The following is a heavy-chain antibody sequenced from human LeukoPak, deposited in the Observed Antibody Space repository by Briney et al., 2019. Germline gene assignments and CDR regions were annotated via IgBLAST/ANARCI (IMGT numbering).Heavy chain of an antibody. CDR1: GGSISSYY. CDR2: IYYSGST. CDR3: ARDLEKGRGSLGD. V-gene: IGHV4-59*01. D-gene: IGHD1-26*01. J-gene: IGHJ3*01. Sequence: SETLSLTCTVSGGSISSYYWSWIRQPPGKGLEWIGYIYYSGSTNYNPSLKSRVTISVDTSKNQFSLKLSSVTAADTAVYYCARDLEKGRGSLGDWGQGTMATVSS.